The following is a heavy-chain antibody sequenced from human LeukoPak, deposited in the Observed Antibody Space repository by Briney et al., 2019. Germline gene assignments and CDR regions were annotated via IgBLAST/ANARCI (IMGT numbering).Heavy chain of an antibody. CDR2: IYYSGST. D-gene: IGHD3-10*01. Sequence: SETLSLTCTVSGGSISSGGYYWSWIRQHPGKGLEWIGYIYYSGSTYYNPSLKSRVTISVDTSKNQFSLKLSSVTAADTAVYYCAIMVHGVHTYFASWGQGNLVAVSS. V-gene: IGHV4-31*03. CDR1: GGSISSGGYY. CDR3: AIMVHGVHTYFAS. J-gene: IGHJ4*02.